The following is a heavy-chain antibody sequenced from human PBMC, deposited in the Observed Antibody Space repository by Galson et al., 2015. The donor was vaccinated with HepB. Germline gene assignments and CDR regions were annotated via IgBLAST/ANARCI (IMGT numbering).Heavy chain of an antibody. CDR1: GLTFNSYA. Sequence: SLRLSCAASGLTFNSYAMSWVRQAPGKGLEWVSSISGRGDNTYYADSVKGRFTISRDNSKKMVFQQMNNLRAEDTALYYCGKDPVRASYRPYGMDVWGQGTTATVSS. J-gene: IGHJ6*02. CDR3: GKDPVRASYRPYGMDV. V-gene: IGHV3-23*01. CDR2: ISGRGDNT. D-gene: IGHD5-18*01.